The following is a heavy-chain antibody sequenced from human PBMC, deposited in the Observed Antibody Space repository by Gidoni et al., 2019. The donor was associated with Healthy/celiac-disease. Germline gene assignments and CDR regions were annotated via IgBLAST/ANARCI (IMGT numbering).Heavy chain of an antibody. Sequence: EVQLVESGGGLVQPGGSLRLSCSAPGFTFSSYAMHWVRQAPGKGVEYVSASSSNGGSTYYADSVKGRFTISRDNSKNTLYLQMSSLRAEDTAVYYCVKASDYDSSGYYYVGIYYYYYMDVWGKGTTVTVSS. CDR2: SSSNGGST. D-gene: IGHD3-22*01. CDR3: VKASDYDSSGYYYVGIYYYYYMDV. J-gene: IGHJ6*03. V-gene: IGHV3-64D*09. CDR1: GFTFSSYA.